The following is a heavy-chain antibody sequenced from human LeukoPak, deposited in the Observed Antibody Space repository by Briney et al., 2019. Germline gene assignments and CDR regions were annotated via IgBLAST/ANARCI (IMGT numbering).Heavy chain of an antibody. J-gene: IGHJ3*02. CDR3: ARDRPLLAFDM. D-gene: IGHD2/OR15-2a*01. Sequence: GGSLRLSCAASGFTFSSYWMHWVRQVPGNGLVWVSRINSDGSSTSYADSVKGRFTISRDNAKNTLYLQMNSLRAEDTAVYYCARDRPLLAFDMWGQGTMVTVSS. CDR1: GFTFSSYW. V-gene: IGHV3-74*01. CDR2: INSDGSST.